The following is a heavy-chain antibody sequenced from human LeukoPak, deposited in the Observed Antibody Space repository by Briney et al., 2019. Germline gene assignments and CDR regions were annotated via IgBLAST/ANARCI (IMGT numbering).Heavy chain of an antibody. V-gene: IGHV3-15*01. J-gene: IGHJ6*03. CDR3: AKATDIVVRYYYYYMDV. D-gene: IGHD2-2*01. CDR2: IKSKTDGGTT. Sequence: GGSLRLSCAASGFTFSNAWMSWVRQAPGKGLEWVGRIKSKTDGGTTDYAAPVKGRFTISRDDSKNTLYLQMNSLKTEDTAVYYCAKATDIVVRYYYYYMDVWGKGTTVTVSS. CDR1: GFTFSNAW.